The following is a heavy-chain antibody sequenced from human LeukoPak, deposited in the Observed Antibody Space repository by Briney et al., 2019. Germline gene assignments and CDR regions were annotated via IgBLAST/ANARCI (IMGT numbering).Heavy chain of an antibody. D-gene: IGHD4-17*01. CDR1: GGSITYNQ. Sequence: SETLSLTCTVSGGSITYNQWTWIRQPAGKGLEWIGRVHTSGRTSYNPSLKSRVTISVDTSKNQLSLNLNSVTDADTAVYYCAREVPLYGDYAVFDYWGQGTPVTVSS. J-gene: IGHJ4*02. V-gene: IGHV4-4*07. CDR2: VHTSGRT. CDR3: AREVPLYGDYAVFDY.